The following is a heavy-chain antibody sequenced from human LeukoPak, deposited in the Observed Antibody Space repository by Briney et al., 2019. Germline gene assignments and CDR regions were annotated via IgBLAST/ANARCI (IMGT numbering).Heavy chain of an antibody. CDR2: IYSGGST. J-gene: IGHJ4*02. V-gene: IGHV3-53*01. Sequence: PGGSLRLSCAASGFTVSSSYMSWVRQAPGKGLEWVSVIYSGGSTYYADSVKGRFTISRDNSKNTLYLQMNSLRAEDTAVYYCARDQFGIAAAGITDYWGQGTLVTVSS. CDR3: ARDQFGIAAAGITDY. D-gene: IGHD6-13*01. CDR1: GFTVSSSY.